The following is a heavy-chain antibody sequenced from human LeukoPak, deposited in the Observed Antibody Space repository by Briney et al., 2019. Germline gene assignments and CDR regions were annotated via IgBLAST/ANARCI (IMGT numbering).Heavy chain of an antibody. CDR1: GFTFSSYA. Sequence: PGGSLRLSCAASGFTFSSYAMSWVRQAPGKGLEWVSAISGSGGSTYYADSVKGRFTISRDNSKNTLYLQMNSLRAEDTAVYYCAKGHYYGSGSSYAFDIWGQGTMVTVSS. D-gene: IGHD3-10*01. CDR3: AKGHYYGSGSSYAFDI. CDR2: ISGSGGST. V-gene: IGHV3-23*01. J-gene: IGHJ3*02.